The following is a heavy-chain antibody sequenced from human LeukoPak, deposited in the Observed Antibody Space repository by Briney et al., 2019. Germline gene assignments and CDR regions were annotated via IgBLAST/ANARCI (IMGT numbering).Heavy chain of an antibody. CDR2: INHSGST. CDR3: ARGIAAAGRPYYYYYYYMDV. Sequence: WETLSLTCAVYGASFSGYYWRWIRHPPGKGMEWVWEINHSGSTNYNPTRKSRVTISVDTTQNKFSLKLSSVTAADTAVYYWARGIAAAGRPYYYYYYYMDVWGKGTTVTVSS. CDR1: GASFSGYY. D-gene: IGHD6-13*01. J-gene: IGHJ6*03. V-gene: IGHV4-34*01.